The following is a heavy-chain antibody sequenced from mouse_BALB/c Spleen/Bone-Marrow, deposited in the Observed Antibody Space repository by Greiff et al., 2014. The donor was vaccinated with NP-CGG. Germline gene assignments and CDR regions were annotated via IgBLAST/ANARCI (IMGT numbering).Heavy chain of an antibody. Sequence: EVQVVESGPELVKPGASVKMSCKASGYTFTSYVMRWVKQKPGQGLEWIGYFNPYNDGPKYNEKFKGKATLTSYKSSSTAYMELSRLASEVSAFYNCAIHEGYFDYWGQGTTLTVSS. CDR1: GYTFTSYV. CDR3: AIHEGYFDY. CDR2: FNPYNDGP. V-gene: IGHV1-14*01. J-gene: IGHJ2*01.